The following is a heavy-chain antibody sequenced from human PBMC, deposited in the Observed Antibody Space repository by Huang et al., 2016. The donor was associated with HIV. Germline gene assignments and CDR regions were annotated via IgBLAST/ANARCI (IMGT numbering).Heavy chain of an antibody. Sequence: EVHLLESGGGLVQPGGSLRLSCAASGLSFSSSAMRWVRQAPGRGLEWVSTVSNSASSRHYSDSVRGRFTISRDNSKDTLYLQMNSLRAEDTALYYCAKDLVTYDSSGSVWGQGTLVTVSS. J-gene: IGHJ4*02. CDR1: GLSFSSSA. D-gene: IGHD3-22*01. V-gene: IGHV3-23*01. CDR2: VSNSASSR. CDR3: AKDLVTYDSSGSV.